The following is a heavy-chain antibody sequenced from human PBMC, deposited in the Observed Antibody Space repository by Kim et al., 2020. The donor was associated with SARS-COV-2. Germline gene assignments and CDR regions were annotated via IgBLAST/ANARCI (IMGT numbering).Heavy chain of an antibody. CDR2: ICWNSGSI. V-gene: IGHV3-9*01. D-gene: IGHD3-10*01. CDR3: AKGPEVTMVRGGSYYGMDV. Sequence: GGSLRLSCAASGFTFDDYAMHWVRQAPGKGLEWVSGICWNSGSIGYADSVKGRFTISRDNAKNSLYLQMNSLRAEDTALYYCAKGPEVTMVRGGSYYGMDVWGQGTTVTVSS. CDR1: GFTFDDYA. J-gene: IGHJ6*02.